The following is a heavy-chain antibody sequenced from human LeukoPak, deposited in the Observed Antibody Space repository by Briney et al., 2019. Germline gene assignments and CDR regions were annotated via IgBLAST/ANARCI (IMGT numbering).Heavy chain of an antibody. CDR3: AKDVTYSSGWYQFDY. Sequence: GGCLRLSCAASGFTFSSYGMHWVRQAPGKGLEWVAVISYDGSNKYYADSVKGRFTISRDNSKNTLYLQMNSLRAEDTAVYYCAKDVTYSSGWYQFDYWGQGTPVTVSS. CDR2: ISYDGSNK. D-gene: IGHD6-19*01. J-gene: IGHJ4*02. V-gene: IGHV3-30*18. CDR1: GFTFSSYG.